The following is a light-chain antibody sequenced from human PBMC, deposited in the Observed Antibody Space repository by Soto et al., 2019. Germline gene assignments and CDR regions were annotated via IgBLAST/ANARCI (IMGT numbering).Light chain of an antibody. CDR2: GST. CDR3: QSYDNSLSAYV. J-gene: IGLJ1*01. CDR1: SSDIGAGSE. Sequence: QSVLTPPPSLSGAPGRRVTISCTGSSSDIGAGSEVHWYQQLPGTAPKLLIFGSTNRPSGVPDRFSGSKSATSASLAITGLQAEDEADYYCQSYDNSLSAYVFGTGTKVTGL. V-gene: IGLV1-40*01.